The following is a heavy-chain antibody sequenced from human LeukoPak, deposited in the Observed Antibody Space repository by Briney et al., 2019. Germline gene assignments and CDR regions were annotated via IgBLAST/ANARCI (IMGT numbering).Heavy chain of an antibody. D-gene: IGHD1-26*01. Sequence: GGSLRLSCAASGFTFSSSGMHWVRQAPGKGLEWVTFIGYDGSNNYDGSGKYYADSVKGRFTISRDNSKNTLYLQMNSLRPEDTALYYCAKDYPSAVGASPFEYWGQGTLVTVS. J-gene: IGHJ4*02. V-gene: IGHV3-30*02. CDR2: IGYDGSNNYDGSGK. CDR1: GFTFSSSG. CDR3: AKDYPSAVGASPFEY.